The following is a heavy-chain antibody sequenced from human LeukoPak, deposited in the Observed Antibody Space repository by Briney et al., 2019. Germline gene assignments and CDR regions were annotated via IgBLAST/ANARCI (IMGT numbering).Heavy chain of an antibody. CDR3: ARAVGDGGNGYYYYGMDV. Sequence: GGSLRLSCAASGFTFSSYDMHWVRQATGKGLEWVSAIGTAGDTYYPGSVKGRFTISRENAKNSLYLQMNSLRAGDTAVYYCARAVGDGGNGYYYYGMDVWGQGTTVTVSS. J-gene: IGHJ6*02. CDR2: IGTAGDT. CDR1: GFTFSSYD. D-gene: IGHD4-23*01. V-gene: IGHV3-13*01.